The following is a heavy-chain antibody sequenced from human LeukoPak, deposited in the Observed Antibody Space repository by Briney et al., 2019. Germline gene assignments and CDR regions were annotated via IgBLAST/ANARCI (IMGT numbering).Heavy chain of an antibody. V-gene: IGHV3-23*01. CDR2: IGGSGGKT. CDR3: AKEFRGGWPFDY. D-gene: IGHD6-19*01. CDR1: GLTFSSYA. Sequence: GGSLRLSCAASGLTFSSYAMSWVRQAPGKGLEWVSGIGGSGGKTYYADSVKGRFTISRDNSKNTLYLQMNSLRAEDTAVYYCAKEFRGGWPFDYWGQGTLVTVSS. J-gene: IGHJ4*02.